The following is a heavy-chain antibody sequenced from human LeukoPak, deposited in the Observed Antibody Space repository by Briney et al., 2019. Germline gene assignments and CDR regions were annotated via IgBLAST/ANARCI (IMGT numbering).Heavy chain of an antibody. CDR3: ASPGIAAAGTATIDY. D-gene: IGHD6-13*01. Sequence: PGGSLRLSCAASGFTFSDYYMSWIRQAPGKGLEWVSYISSSGSTIYYADSVKGRFTISRDNAKNSLYLQMNSLRAEDTAVYYCASPGIAAAGTATIDYWGQGTLVTVSS. CDR1: GFTFSDYY. CDR2: ISSSGSTI. J-gene: IGHJ4*02. V-gene: IGHV3-11*01.